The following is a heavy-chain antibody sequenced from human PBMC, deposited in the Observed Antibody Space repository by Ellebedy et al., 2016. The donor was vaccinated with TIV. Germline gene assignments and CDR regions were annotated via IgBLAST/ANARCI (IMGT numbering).Heavy chain of an antibody. CDR3: AKVWGEEVVDWYFDL. CDR1: GFTFSNYW. V-gene: IGHV3-7*03. Sequence: GGSLRLSCAASGFTFSNYWMSWVRQAPGERLEWVANIKQDGSEKNYVDSVKGRFHISRDNAKNSVYLQMNSLRDEDTAVYYCAKVWGEEVVDWYFDLWGRGTLVTVSS. CDR2: IKQDGSEK. J-gene: IGHJ2*01. D-gene: IGHD2-15*01.